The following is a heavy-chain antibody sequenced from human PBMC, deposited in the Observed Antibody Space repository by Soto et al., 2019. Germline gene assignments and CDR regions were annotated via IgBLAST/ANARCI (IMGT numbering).Heavy chain of an antibody. CDR2: IIPIFGTA. V-gene: IGHV1-69*13. CDR3: AREVYDSSGYYHLNWFDP. D-gene: IGHD3-22*01. CDR1: GGTFSSCG. J-gene: IGHJ5*02. Sequence: SVKVSCKAAGGTFSSCGIRWVRQAPGQGLEWMGGIIPIFGTANYAQKFQGRVTITADESTSTAYMELSSLRSEDTAVYYCAREVYDSSGYYHLNWFDPWGQGTLVTVSS.